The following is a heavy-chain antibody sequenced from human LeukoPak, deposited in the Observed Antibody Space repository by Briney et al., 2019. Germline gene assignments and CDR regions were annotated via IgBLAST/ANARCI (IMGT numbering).Heavy chain of an antibody. Sequence: PGGSLRLSCVASGFIFGAYGMHWVRQAPGKGLEWVAFVRYDGSNKHYTDSVKGRFTISRDNSKNTLYLQMNSLRAEDTAVYYCAKDPGYIVATILYYYMDVWGKGTTVTISS. CDR1: GFIFGAYG. D-gene: IGHD5-12*01. V-gene: IGHV3-30*02. CDR3: AKDPGYIVATILYYYMDV. CDR2: VRYDGSNK. J-gene: IGHJ6*03.